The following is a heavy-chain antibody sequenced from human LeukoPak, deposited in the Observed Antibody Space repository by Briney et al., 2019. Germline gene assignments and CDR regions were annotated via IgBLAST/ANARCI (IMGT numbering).Heavy chain of an antibody. CDR1: GFTFSGSA. CDR2: IRSKANSYAT. Sequence: PGGSLRLSCAASGFTFSGSAMHWVRQASGKGLEWVGRIRSKANSYATAYAASVKGRLTISSDDSKTTAYLQMNSLKTEDTAVYYCTRLYCSGGSCYQDYFDYWGQGTLVTVSS. D-gene: IGHD2-15*01. J-gene: IGHJ4*02. CDR3: TRLYCSGGSCYQDYFDY. V-gene: IGHV3-73*01.